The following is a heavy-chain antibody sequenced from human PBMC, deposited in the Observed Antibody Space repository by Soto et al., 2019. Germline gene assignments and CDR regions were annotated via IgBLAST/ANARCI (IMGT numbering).Heavy chain of an antibody. CDR1: GYTFTSYG. D-gene: IGHD3-16*01. CDR2: INGYNGKT. CDR3: ARDSRSGGGVFDS. Sequence: WASVKVSCKASGYTFTSYGISWVRQAPGQGLEWMGWINGYNGKTNYAQKVQGRVTMTTDTSTSTAYMELWSLRSDDTAEYYCARDSRSGGGVFDSWGQGTLVTVSS. V-gene: IGHV1-18*04. J-gene: IGHJ4*02.